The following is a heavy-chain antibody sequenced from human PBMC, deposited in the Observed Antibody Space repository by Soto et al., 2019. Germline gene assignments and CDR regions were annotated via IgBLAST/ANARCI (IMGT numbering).Heavy chain of an antibody. CDR3: ARGKGSSRMTRYYFDY. V-gene: IGHV3-33*01. D-gene: IGHD6-6*01. CDR2: IWYDGSNK. Sequence: PGGSLRLSCTGSGFPFDDFAINWVRQAPGKGLEWVAVIWYDGSNKYYADSVKGRFTISRDNSKNTLYLQMNSLRAEDTAVYYCARGKGSSRMTRYYFDYWGQGTLVTVSS. J-gene: IGHJ4*02. CDR1: GFPFDDFA.